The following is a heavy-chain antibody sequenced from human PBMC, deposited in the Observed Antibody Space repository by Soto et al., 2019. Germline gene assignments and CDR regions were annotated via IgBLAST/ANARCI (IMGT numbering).Heavy chain of an antibody. J-gene: IGHJ4*02. D-gene: IGHD2-21*02. Sequence: QVQLVESGGGVVKPGRSLRLSCAASGFTFSNYGMHWVRQAPGKGLEWVIVISYDGKVAYYADSVKGRFTISRDNSKNPLYLKMNSLRTDDTAMYYCAKEGLITNGYFDSVGQGTLVTVSS. CDR1: GFTFSNYG. CDR3: AKEGLITNGYFDS. V-gene: IGHV3-30*18. CDR2: ISYDGKVA.